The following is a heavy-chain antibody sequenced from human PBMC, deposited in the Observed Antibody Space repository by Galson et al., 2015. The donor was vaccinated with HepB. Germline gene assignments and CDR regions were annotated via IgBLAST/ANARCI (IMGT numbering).Heavy chain of an antibody. V-gene: IGHV1-46*01. CDR2: INPSGGST. CDR1: GYTFTSYY. J-gene: IGHJ4*02. CDR3: AREGYYYDSSGYLSVDY. D-gene: IGHD3-22*01. Sequence: SVKVSCKASGYTFTSYYMHWVRQAPGQGLEWMGIINPSGGSTSYAQKFQGRVTMTRDTSTITVYMELSSLRSEDTAVYYCAREGYYYDSSGYLSVDYWGQGTLVTVSS.